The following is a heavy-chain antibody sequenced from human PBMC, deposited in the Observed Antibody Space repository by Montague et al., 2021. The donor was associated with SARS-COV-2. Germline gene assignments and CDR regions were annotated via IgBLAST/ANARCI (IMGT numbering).Heavy chain of an antibody. CDR1: SFTFISYA. D-gene: IGHD3-22*01. CDR3: AKDHMERPAGWGIVVVITTLFAY. CDR2: ISRSCGST. J-gene: IGHJ4*02. V-gene: IGHV3-23*01. Sequence: SLRLSCAASSFTFISYAISCVLQSPGKWLELLSAISRSCGSTYXXXSXXXRFXISIDTSKNTLYLQMHRLRSEATAVYYCAKDHMERPAGWGIVVVITTLFAYWGQGTLVTVSS.